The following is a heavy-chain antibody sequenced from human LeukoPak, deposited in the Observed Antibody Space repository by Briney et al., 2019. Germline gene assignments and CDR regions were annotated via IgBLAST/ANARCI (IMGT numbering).Heavy chain of an antibody. CDR1: GFTFSSYS. CDR2: ISSSGSTI. Sequence: GGSLRLSCAASGFTFSSYSMNWVRQAPGKGLEWVSYISSSGSTIYYADSVKGRFTISRDNSKNTLYLQMNSLRAEDTAVYYCAKGRGSRDIDYWGQGTLVTVSS. V-gene: IGHV3-48*01. J-gene: IGHJ4*02. CDR3: AKGRGSRDIDY.